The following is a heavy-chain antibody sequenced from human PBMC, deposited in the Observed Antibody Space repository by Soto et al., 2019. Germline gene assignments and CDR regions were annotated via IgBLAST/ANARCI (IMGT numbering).Heavy chain of an antibody. Sequence: EVQLVESGGGLVKPGGSLRLSCAASGFTLRNAQMHWVRQAPGKGLEWVGRVKSKTDGGTTDYAAPVKGKFTISGDDSKDTVYLQMNSLKADVTAVYYCTTDGGVSVSRYWGQGTLVTVSS. V-gene: IGHV3-15*07. CDR2: VKSKTDGGTT. CDR1: GFTLRNAQ. CDR3: TTDGGVSVSRY. D-gene: IGHD2-8*02. J-gene: IGHJ4*02.